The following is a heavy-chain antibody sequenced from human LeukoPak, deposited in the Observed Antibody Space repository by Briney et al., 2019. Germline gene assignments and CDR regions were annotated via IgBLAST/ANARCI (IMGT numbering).Heavy chain of an antibody. Sequence: SETLSLTCAVYGWTFSGYYWSWIRQPPGKGLEWIGEINHSGSTNYNPSLKSRVTISVDTSKNQFSLKLSSVTAADTAVYYCAGRTSSGSIDYWGQGTLVTVSS. J-gene: IGHJ4*02. D-gene: IGHD6-19*01. CDR2: INHSGST. CDR1: GWTFSGYY. V-gene: IGHV4-34*08. CDR3: AGRTSSGSIDY.